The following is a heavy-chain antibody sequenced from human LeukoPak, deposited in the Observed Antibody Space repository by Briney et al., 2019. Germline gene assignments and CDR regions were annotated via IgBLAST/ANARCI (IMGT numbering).Heavy chain of an antibody. J-gene: IGHJ4*02. CDR2: SSSSSSYI. CDR1: GFTFSSYS. V-gene: IGHV3-21*01. D-gene: IGHD2-2*01. CDR3: ARSVGETGIVVVPAAIFDY. Sequence: GGSLRLSCAASGFTFSSYSMNWVRQAPGKGLEWVSSSSSSSSYIYYADSVKGRLTISRDNAKNSLYLQMNSLRAEDTAVYYCARSVGETGIVVVPAAIFDYWGQGTLVTVSS.